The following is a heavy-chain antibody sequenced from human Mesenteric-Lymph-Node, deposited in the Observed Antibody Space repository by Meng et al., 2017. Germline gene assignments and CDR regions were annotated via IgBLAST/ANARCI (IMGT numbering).Heavy chain of an antibody. CDR1: GGSISSGGYY. Sequence: SETLSLTCTVSGGSISSGGYYWSWIRQHPGKGLEWIGYIYYSGSTRYNPSLKSRVSISIDTSKNQFSLNLSSVTAADTAVYYCARGRTEFGGVIQDDYWGQGTLVTVSS. CDR3: ARGRTEFGGVIQDDY. J-gene: IGHJ4*02. CDR2: IYYSGST. D-gene: IGHD3-16*01. V-gene: IGHV4-31*03.